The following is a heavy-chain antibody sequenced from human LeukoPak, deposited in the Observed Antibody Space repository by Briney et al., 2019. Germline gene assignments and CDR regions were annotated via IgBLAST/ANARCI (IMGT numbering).Heavy chain of an antibody. CDR2: ISYDGSNK. Sequence: PGGSLRLSCAASGFTFSSYAMHWVRQAPGKGLEWVAVISYDGSNKYYADSVKGRFTISRDNSKNTLYLQMNSLRAEDTAVYYCARCVAVTTPELDYWGQGTLDTVSS. CDR3: ARCVAVTTPELDY. D-gene: IGHD2-21*02. CDR1: GFTFSSYA. V-gene: IGHV3-30-3*01. J-gene: IGHJ4*02.